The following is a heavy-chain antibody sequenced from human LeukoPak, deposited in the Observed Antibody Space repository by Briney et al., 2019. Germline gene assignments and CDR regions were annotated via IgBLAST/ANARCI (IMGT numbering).Heavy chain of an antibody. J-gene: IGHJ4*02. Sequence: GASVKVSCKASGYTFTSYGISWVRQAPGQGLEWMGWISAYNGNTNYAQKLQGRVTMTTDTSTSTAYMELRSLRSDATAVYYCARDRRRLRLGELSPDFDYWGQGTLVTVSS. D-gene: IGHD3-16*02. CDR2: ISAYNGNT. CDR1: GYTFTSYG. V-gene: IGHV1-18*01. CDR3: ARDRRRLRLGELSPDFDY.